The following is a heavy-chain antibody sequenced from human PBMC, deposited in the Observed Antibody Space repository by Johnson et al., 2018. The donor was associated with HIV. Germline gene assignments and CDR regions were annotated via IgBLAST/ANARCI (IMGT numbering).Heavy chain of an antibody. CDR1: GFTFSSYG. J-gene: IGHJ3*02. CDR3: ANIGSGWNAFDI. CDR2: ISYDGSNK. V-gene: IGHV3-30*19. Sequence: QVYLVESGGGVVQPGGSLRLSCAASGFTFSSYGMHWVRQAPGKGLEWVAFISYDGSNKYYADSVKGRFTISRDNSKNTLYLQMNSLRAEDTAVYYCANIGSGWNAFDIWGQGTMVTVSS. D-gene: IGHD6-19*01.